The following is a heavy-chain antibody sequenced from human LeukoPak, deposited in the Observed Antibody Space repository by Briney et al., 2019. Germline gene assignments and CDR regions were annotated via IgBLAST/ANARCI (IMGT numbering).Heavy chain of an antibody. CDR1: GYSISSGYY. D-gene: IGHD4-23*01. CDR2: IYHSGST. CDR3: VRVGVDYSGNILKYFFDY. Sequence: SETLSLTCTVSGYSISSGYYWAWIRQPPGKGLEWIGSIYHSGSTYYNPSLKSRVTISVDTSKNQFSLKLSPVIAADTAVYYCVRVGVDYSGNILKYFFDYWGQGTLVTVSS. V-gene: IGHV4-38-2*02. J-gene: IGHJ4*02.